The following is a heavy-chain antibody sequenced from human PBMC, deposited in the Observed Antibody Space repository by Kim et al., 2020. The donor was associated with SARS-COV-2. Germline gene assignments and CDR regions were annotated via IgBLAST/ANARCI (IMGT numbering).Heavy chain of an antibody. CDR2: IRGSAGFT. J-gene: IGHJ4*01. CDR1: GFTFSSYA. Sequence: GGSLRLSCAASGFTFSSYAMSWVRQAPGKGLEWVSGIRGSAGFTYFAYSVKGRFTISTDNSKSTLYLQMNSRRAEETALYYCAKGGSITKPDYLGHGTL. V-gene: IGHV3-23*01. D-gene: IGHD3-10*01. CDR3: AKGGSITKPDY.